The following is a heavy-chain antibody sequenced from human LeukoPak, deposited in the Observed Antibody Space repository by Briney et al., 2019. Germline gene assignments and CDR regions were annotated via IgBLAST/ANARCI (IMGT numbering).Heavy chain of an antibody. V-gene: IGHV4-59*08. CDR1: GGSISSYY. CDR2: IYYSGST. CDR3: AKGGYSYGDYYYYGMDV. Sequence: SETLSLTCTVSGGSISSYYWSWIRQPPGKGLEWIGYIYYSGSTKYNPSLKSRVTISVDTSKNQFSLKLSSVTAADTAVYYCAKGGYSYGDYYYYGMDVWGQGTTVTVSS. D-gene: IGHD5-18*01. J-gene: IGHJ6*02.